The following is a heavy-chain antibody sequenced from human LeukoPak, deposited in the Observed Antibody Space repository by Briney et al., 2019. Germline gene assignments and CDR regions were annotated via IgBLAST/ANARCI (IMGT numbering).Heavy chain of an antibody. CDR1: GYTFTSYG. Sequence: ASVKVSCKASGYTFTSYGFSWVRQAPGQGLEWLGWFSAYNGNTNYAQKLQGRVTMTTDTSTSTAYMELRSLRSDDTAVYYCARGRAMYYYDSSGYSDYWGQGTLVTVSS. CDR2: FSAYNGNT. D-gene: IGHD3-22*01. V-gene: IGHV1-18*01. J-gene: IGHJ4*02. CDR3: ARGRAMYYYDSSGYSDY.